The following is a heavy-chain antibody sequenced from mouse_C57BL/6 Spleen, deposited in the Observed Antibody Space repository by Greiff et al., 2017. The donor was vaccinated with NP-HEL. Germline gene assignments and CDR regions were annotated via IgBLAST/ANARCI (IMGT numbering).Heavy chain of an antibody. D-gene: IGHD2-4*01. CDR2: IYPGSGST. CDR3: ARHDSYFDY. Sequence: QVQLKQSGAELVKPGASVKMSCKASGYTFTSYWITWVKQRPGQGLEWIGDIYPGSGSTNYNEKFKSKATLTVDTSSSTAYMQLSSLTSEDSAVYYCARHDSYFDYWGQGTTLTVSS. CDR1: GYTFTSYW. J-gene: IGHJ2*01. V-gene: IGHV1-55*01.